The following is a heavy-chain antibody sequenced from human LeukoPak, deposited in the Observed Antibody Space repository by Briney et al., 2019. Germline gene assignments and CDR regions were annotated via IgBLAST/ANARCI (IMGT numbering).Heavy chain of an antibody. J-gene: IGHJ6*03. CDR2: ISSSGSTI. V-gene: IGHV3-11*04. CDR1: GFTFSDYY. Sequence: GGSLRLSCAASGFTFSDYYMSWIRQAPGKGLEWVSYISSSGSTIYYADSVKGRFTISRDNAKNSLYLQMNSLRAEDTAVYYCARVRCSSTSCYWYYYMDVWGKGTTVTVSS. D-gene: IGHD2-2*01. CDR3: ARVRCSSTSCYWYYYMDV.